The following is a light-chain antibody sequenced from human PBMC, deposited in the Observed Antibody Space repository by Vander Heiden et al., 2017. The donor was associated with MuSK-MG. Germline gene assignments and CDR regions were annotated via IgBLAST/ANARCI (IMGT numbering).Light chain of an antibody. CDR3: QQYNSYPGT. CDR1: QSISSW. Sequence: EIQMTQSPSTLSAPVGDRVTITCRASQSISSWLAWYQQKPGKAPKLLIYKASSLESGVPSRFSGSGSGTEFTLTISSLQPDDFATYYCQQYNSYPGTFGQGTKVEIK. CDR2: KAS. V-gene: IGKV1-5*03. J-gene: IGKJ1*01.